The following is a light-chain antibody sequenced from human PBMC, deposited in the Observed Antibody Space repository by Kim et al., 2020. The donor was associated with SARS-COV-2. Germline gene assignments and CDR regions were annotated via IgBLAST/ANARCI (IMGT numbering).Light chain of an antibody. CDR1: SLRLSY. CDR2: GKN. V-gene: IGLV3-19*01. Sequence: SSELTQDPVVSVALGRTVRITCHGDSLRLSYASWYQQKPGQAPILVMYGKNSRPSGIPDRFSGSSSGNTASLTITGAHAEDEADYYCNSRDSDSHHVVFGGGTQLTVL. J-gene: IGLJ2*01. CDR3: NSRDSDSHHVV.